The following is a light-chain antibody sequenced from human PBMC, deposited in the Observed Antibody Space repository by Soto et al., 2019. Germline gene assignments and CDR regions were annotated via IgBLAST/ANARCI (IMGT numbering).Light chain of an antibody. CDR3: SSYGGSNNLV. CDR1: SSDVGGYNY. V-gene: IGLV2-8*01. CDR2: EVN. J-gene: IGLJ2*01. Sequence: QSVLTQPPSASGSPGQSVTISCTGASSDVGGYNYVSWYQQHPGKAPKLMIYEVNKRPSGVPDRFSGSKFGNTASLTVSGLQGEDDADYYCSSYGGSNNLVFGGGTKLTV.